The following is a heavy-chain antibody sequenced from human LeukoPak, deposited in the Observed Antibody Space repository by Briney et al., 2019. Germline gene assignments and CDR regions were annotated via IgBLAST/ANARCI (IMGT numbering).Heavy chain of an antibody. CDR3: AKGRGYSGYEEPFDY. D-gene: IGHD5-12*01. V-gene: IGHV3-9*01. Sequence: GRSLRLSCAASGFTFDDYAMHWVRQAPGKGLEWVSGISWNSGSIGYADSVKGRFTISRDNAKNSLYLQMNSLRAEDTALYYCAKGRGYSGYEEPFDYWGQGTLVTVSS. J-gene: IGHJ4*02. CDR2: ISWNSGSI. CDR1: GFTFDDYA.